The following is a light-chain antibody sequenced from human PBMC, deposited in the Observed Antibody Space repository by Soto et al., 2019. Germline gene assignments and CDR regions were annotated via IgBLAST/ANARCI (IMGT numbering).Light chain of an antibody. CDR2: DVT. CDR3: SSYTSSTTFV. Sequence: QSALTQPASVSGSPGQSITISCTGTSSDVGGYNYVSWYQQHPGKAPKLLISDVTNRPSGVSNRFSGSKSGNTASLAISGLQAEDEAEYYCSSYTSSTTFVFGPGTQLTVL. V-gene: IGLV2-14*03. J-gene: IGLJ1*01. CDR1: SSDVGGYNY.